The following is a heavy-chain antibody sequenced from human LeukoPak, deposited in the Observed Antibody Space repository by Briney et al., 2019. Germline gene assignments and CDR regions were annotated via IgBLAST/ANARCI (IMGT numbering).Heavy chain of an antibody. J-gene: IGHJ4*02. Sequence: PSETLSLTCTVSGDSISSYYWSWIRQPPGKGLEWIGYLYYRGSNNYNPSLKSRVTISVDMSKNQFSLKLSSVTAADTAVYYCARFRGSAKGDYWGQGTLVTVSS. CDR3: ARFRGSAKGDY. V-gene: IGHV4-59*01. D-gene: IGHD3-10*01. CDR1: GDSISSYY. CDR2: LYYRGSN.